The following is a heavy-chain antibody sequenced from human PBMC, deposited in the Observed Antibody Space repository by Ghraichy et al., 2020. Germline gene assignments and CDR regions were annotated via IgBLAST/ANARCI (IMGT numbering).Heavy chain of an antibody. Sequence: LSLTCAVSGFTSSRYGMHWVRQAPGKGLEWVAVTSYDGSNKNYADSVKGRFTISRDNSKNTLYLQMSSLRAEDTAVYYCAKERDSSGYYSFRGDYYGMDVWGQGTTVTVSS. V-gene: IGHV3-30*18. CDR2: TSYDGSNK. J-gene: IGHJ6*02. CDR3: AKERDSSGYYSFRGDYYGMDV. CDR1: GFTSSRYG. D-gene: IGHD3-22*01.